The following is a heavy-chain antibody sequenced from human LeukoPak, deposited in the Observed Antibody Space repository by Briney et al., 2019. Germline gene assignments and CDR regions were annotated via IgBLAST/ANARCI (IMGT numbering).Heavy chain of an antibody. Sequence: SETLSLTCTVSVGSISSSSYYWGWIRQPPGKGLEWIGSIYYSGSTYYNPSLKSRVTISVNTSKNQFSLKLSSVTAADTAVYYCARIFDYDSSGWYDYWGQGTLVTVSS. CDR2: IYYSGST. J-gene: IGHJ4*02. CDR3: ARIFDYDSSGWYDY. V-gene: IGHV4-39*07. D-gene: IGHD3-22*01. CDR1: VGSISSSSYY.